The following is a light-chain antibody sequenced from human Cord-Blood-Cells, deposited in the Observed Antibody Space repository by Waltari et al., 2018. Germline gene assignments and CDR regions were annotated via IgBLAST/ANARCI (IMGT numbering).Light chain of an antibody. J-gene: IGKJ4*01. CDR2: WAS. CDR3: QQYYSTPILT. Sequence: DIVMTQSPASLAVSLGERATINCKSSQSVLYSSNNKNYLAWYQQKPGQPPKLLIYWASTRESGVPDRFSGSGSGTDFTLTISSLQAEDVAVYYCQQYYSTPILTFGGGTKVEIK. CDR1: QSVLYSSNNKNY. V-gene: IGKV4-1*01.